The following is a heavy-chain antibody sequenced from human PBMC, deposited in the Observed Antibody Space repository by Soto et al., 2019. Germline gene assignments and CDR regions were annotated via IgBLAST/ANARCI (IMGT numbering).Heavy chain of an antibody. Sequence: SETLSLTCTVSGGSISSYYWSWIRQPPGKGLEWIGYIYYSGSTNYNPSLKSRVTISVDTSKNQFSLKLSSVTAADTAVYYCARHYERNDYDLYYFDYWGQGTLVTVSS. J-gene: IGHJ4*02. CDR3: ARHYERNDYDLYYFDY. CDR2: IYYSGST. D-gene: IGHD3-3*01. V-gene: IGHV4-59*08. CDR1: GGSISSYY.